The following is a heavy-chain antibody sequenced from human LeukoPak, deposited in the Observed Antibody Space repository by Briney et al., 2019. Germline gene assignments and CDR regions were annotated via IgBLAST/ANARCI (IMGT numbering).Heavy chain of an antibody. J-gene: IGHJ6*02. CDR3: ARSVVATSRGYYYGMDV. CDR2: INHSGSI. V-gene: IGHV4-34*01. CDR1: GGSFSGYY. Sequence: PSETLSLTCAVYGGSFSGYYWSWIRQPPGKGLEWIGEINHSGSINYNPSLKSRVTISVDTSKNQFSLKLSSVTAADTAVYYCARSVVATSRGYYYGMDVWGQGTTVTVS. D-gene: IGHD5-12*01.